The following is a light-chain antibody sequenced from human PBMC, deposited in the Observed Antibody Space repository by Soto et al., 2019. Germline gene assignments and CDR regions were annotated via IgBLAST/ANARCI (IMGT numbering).Light chain of an antibody. Sequence: QSVLTQPPSVSGAPGQRVTISCTGSSSNIGAGYDVHWYQQLPGTAPKLLISGNRNRPSGVPDRGSGSKSGTSASLAITGLQAEDEDDDYCQYDDSSGPVFGGGTKDTVL. CDR1: SSNIGAGYD. V-gene: IGLV1-40*01. CDR3: QYDDSSGPV. CDR2: GNR. J-gene: IGLJ2*01.